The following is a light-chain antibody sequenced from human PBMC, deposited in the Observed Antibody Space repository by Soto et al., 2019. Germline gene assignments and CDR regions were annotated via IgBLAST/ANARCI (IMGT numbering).Light chain of an antibody. V-gene: IGLV2-14*01. CDR1: SSDVGGYNS. Sequence: QSVLTQPASVSGSPGQSITISCTGTSSDVGGYNSVCWHQQHPGKAPKLMIYEVSNRPSGVSDRFSAPKSGNTASLTISGLLADDEADYYCSSFTRSNTWVFGGGTKLTVL. CDR2: EVS. CDR3: SSFTRSNTWV. J-gene: IGLJ3*02.